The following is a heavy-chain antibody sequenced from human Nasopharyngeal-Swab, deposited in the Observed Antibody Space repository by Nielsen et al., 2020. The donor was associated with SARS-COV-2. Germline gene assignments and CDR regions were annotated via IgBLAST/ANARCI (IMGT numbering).Heavy chain of an antibody. CDR2: ISGSGGST. CDR1: GFTFSSYA. CDR3: AKDPRSNDYGDYFDY. Sequence: GESLKISCAASGFTFSSYAMSWVRQAPGKGLGWVSAISGSGGSTYYADSVKGRFTISRDNSKNTLYLQMNSLRAEDTAVYYCAKDPRSNDYGDYFDYWGQGTLVTVSS. V-gene: IGHV3-23*01. D-gene: IGHD4-17*01. J-gene: IGHJ4*02.